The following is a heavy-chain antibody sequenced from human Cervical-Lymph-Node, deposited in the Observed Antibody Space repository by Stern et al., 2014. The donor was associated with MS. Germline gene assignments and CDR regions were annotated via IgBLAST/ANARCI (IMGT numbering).Heavy chain of an antibody. CDR2: IWYDGSNK. D-gene: IGHD1-26*01. CDR1: GFTFSSYG. Sequence: MQLVESGGGVVQPGRSLRLSCAASGFTFSSYGMHWVRQAPGKGLEWVAVIWYDGSNKYYADAVKGRFTISRDNSKNTLYLQMNSLRAEDTAVYYCARGSGYVDYWGQGTLVTVSS. V-gene: IGHV3-33*01. CDR3: ARGSGYVDY. J-gene: IGHJ4*02.